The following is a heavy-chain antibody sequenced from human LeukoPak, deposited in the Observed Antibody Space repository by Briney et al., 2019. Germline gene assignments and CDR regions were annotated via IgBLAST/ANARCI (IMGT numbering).Heavy chain of an antibody. V-gene: IGHV3-30*02. CDR2: VRYGGVNK. J-gene: IGHJ4*02. CDR3: ARESGVDYHSEGPRY. Sequence: GGSLRLSCVTSGFDFRRYGMHWVRQAPGMGLEWVACVRYGGVNKYYIDPVKGRFTISKDNSKNSPFPQMNSLGGEDTAVYSWARESGVDYHSEGPRYWGLGTLVTVSS. CDR1: GFDFRRYG. D-gene: IGHD2-21*02.